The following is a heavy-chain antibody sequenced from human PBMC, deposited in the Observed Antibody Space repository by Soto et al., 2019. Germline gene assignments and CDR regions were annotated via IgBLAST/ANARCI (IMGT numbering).Heavy chain of an antibody. Sequence: EVQLVESGGGLVKPGGSLRLSCAASGFTFSSYSMNWVRQAPGKGLEWVSSISSRSSYIYYADSVKGRFTISRDNAKNSRYLPMNSLRAEDTAVYYCERFFNDCDYWGQGTMVTVSS. V-gene: IGHV3-21*01. CDR2: ISSRSSYI. CDR1: GFTFSSYS. D-gene: IGHD3-3*01. CDR3: ERFFNDCDY. J-gene: IGHJ4*02.